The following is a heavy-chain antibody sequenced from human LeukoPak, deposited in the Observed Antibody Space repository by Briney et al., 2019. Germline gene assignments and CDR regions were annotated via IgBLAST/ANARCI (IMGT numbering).Heavy chain of an antibody. CDR1: GFNFDTYA. D-gene: IGHD3-10*01. J-gene: IGHJ5*02. Sequence: GGSLRLSCAASGFNFDTYAMHWVCQAPGQGLEWVALIWHDGSHKFYSNSVRGQFTISRDNSKNTVYLQMNNLRPDDAAVYYCAREIFGSGSYPDLWGQGTLVTVSS. CDR2: IWHDGSHK. V-gene: IGHV3-33*01. CDR3: AREIFGSGSYPDL.